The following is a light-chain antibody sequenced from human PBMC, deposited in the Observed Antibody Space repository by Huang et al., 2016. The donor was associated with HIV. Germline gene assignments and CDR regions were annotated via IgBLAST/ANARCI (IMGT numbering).Light chain of an antibody. CDR3: LQHLSYPHA. J-gene: IGKJ5*01. CDR2: AAS. Sequence: DIQMTQSPSAMSASVGDRVNITCRANQDINNYLLWFQQKPGKVPKRLIYAASNLPSGVPSRFSGSGSGTEFTLTISNLQPEDFATYYCLQHLSYPHAFGQGTRLEIK. CDR1: QDINNY. V-gene: IGKV1-17*03.